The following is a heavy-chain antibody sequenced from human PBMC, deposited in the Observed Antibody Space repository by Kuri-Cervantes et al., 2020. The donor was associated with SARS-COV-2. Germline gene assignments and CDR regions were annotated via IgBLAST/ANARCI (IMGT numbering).Heavy chain of an antibody. Sequence: LSLTCAASGFTFSSYSMNWVRQAPGKGLEWVSSISSSSSYIYYADSVKGRFTISRDNAKNSLYLQMNSLRAEDTAVYYCARAGDITMIVEYYFDYWGQGTLVTVSS. D-gene: IGHD3-22*01. CDR2: ISSSSSYI. CDR3: ARAGDITMIVEYYFDY. CDR1: GFTFSSYS. V-gene: IGHV3-21*01. J-gene: IGHJ4*02.